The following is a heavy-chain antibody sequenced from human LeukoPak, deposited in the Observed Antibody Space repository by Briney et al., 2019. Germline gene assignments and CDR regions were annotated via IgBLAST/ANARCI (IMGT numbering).Heavy chain of an antibody. Sequence: GSLRLSCAASGYTFSSYAMSWVRQAPGKGLEWVSAISGSGGSTYYADSVKGRFTISRDNSKNTLYLQMNSLRAEDTAVYYCAKDLHYSYYYFSGSSTYWGQGTLVTVSS. CDR3: AKDLHYSYYYFSGSSTY. CDR1: GYTFSSYA. CDR2: ISGSGGST. D-gene: IGHD3-10*01. V-gene: IGHV3-23*01. J-gene: IGHJ4*02.